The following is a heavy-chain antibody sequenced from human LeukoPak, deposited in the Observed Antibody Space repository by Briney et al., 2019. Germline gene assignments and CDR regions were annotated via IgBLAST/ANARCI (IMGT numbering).Heavy chain of an antibody. Sequence: GGSLRLSCTSFGFTFGGYAICWFRQAPGKGLEWVGFIRNRIHGRTSVYAASVEGRFTISRDDSESVAHLQMNSLKTEDTTVYFCARGGVNDHGDGQYFEHWGQGTLVTVSS. CDR1: GFTFGGYA. V-gene: IGHV3-49*03. D-gene: IGHD4-17*01. CDR3: ARGGVNDHGDGQYFEH. J-gene: IGHJ1*01. CDR2: IRNRIHGRTS.